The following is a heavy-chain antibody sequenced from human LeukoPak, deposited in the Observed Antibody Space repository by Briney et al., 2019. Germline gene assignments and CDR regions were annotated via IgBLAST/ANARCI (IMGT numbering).Heavy chain of an antibody. CDR2: VDPGNGET. CDR1: GYTLTDAS. Sequence: EASVKVCCKVSGYTLTDASMHWVRQAPGKGLEWMGGVDPGNGETIYAQKFQGRVTMTEDTSTDIAYMELTSLRSEDTAVYYCGHGGQQLLRGSYYYYGMDVWGQGTSVAVSS. CDR3: GHGGQQLLRGSYYYYGMDV. D-gene: IGHD6-13*01. J-gene: IGHJ6*02. V-gene: IGHV1-24*01.